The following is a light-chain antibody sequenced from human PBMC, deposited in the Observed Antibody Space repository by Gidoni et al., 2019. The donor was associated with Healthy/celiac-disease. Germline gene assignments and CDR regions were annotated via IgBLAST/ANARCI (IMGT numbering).Light chain of an antibody. CDR2: QDN. Sequence: SYELTQPPSVSVSPGQTATITCSGDTLGDKYACWYQQKSGQSPVLVIYQDNKRPSGIPERFSGSNSGNTATLTISGTQAMDEADYYCQAWDSSTGVFGTGTKVTVL. J-gene: IGLJ1*01. V-gene: IGLV3-1*01. CDR3: QAWDSSTGV. CDR1: TLGDKY.